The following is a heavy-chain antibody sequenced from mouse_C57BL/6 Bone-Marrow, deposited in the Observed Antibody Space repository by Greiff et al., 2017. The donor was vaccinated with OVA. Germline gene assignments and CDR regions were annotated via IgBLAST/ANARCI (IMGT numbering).Heavy chain of an antibody. D-gene: IGHD2-1*01. CDR3: ARGDYGNYGEYYFDY. V-gene: IGHV1-72*01. CDR2: IDPNSGGT. J-gene: IGHJ2*01. CDR1: GYTFTSYW. Sequence: VQLQQPGAELVKPGASVKLSCKASGYTFTSYWMHWVKQRPGRGLEWIGRIDPNSGGTKYNEKFKSKATLTVDKPSSTAYMQLISLTSEDSAVYYVARGDYGNYGEYYFDYWGQGTTLTVSS.